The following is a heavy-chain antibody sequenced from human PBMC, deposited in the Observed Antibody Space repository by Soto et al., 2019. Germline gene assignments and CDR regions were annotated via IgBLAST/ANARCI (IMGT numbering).Heavy chain of an antibody. D-gene: IGHD2-8*01. CDR2: IYYSGST. Sequence: SETLSLTCTVSGGSISNYYWSWIRQPPGKGLEWIGYIYYSGSTNYNPSLRSRVTISVDTSKNHFSLKLRSVTAADTAVYYCVRTNHFDYWGQGSLVTVPQ. V-gene: IGHV4-59*08. CDR1: GGSISNYY. J-gene: IGHJ4*02. CDR3: VRTNHFDY.